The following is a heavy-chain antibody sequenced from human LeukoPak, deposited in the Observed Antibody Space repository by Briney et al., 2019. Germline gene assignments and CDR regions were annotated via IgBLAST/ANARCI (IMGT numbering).Heavy chain of an antibody. CDR1: GFTVSSDY. CDR2: VYSGGNT. CDR3: ARGAYSSIY. V-gene: IGHV3-66*01. D-gene: IGHD6-13*01. J-gene: IGHJ4*02. Sequence: GGSLRLSCTASGFTVSSDYMSWVRQAPGKGLEWVSVVYSGGNTYYADSVKGRFTISRDNSKNTLYLQMNSLRAEDTAVYYCARGAYSSIYWGQETLVTVSS.